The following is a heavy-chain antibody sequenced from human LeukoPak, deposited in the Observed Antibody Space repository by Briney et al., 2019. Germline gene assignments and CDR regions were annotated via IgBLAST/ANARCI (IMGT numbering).Heavy chain of an antibody. CDR2: MYNSGSTRST. CDR3: ARVGGVPLGAFDI. J-gene: IGHJ3*02. CDR1: GGSISSYY. Sequence: SVTLSPNCTVSGGSISSYYWSWIRQPPGKGLEWIGYMYNSGSTRSTNYNPSLKSRVTLSVDTSKNQFSLKLTSVTAADTAVYYCARVGGVPLGAFDIWGHGTMVTASS. V-gene: IGHV4-59*01. D-gene: IGHD3-16*01.